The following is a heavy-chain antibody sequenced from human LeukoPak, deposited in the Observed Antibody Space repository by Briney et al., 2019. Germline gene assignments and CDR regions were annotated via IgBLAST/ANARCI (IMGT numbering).Heavy chain of an antibody. CDR2: IYYTGTT. J-gene: IGHJ4*02. Sequence: SEILSLTCAVSGASIISGGFYWGWIRQHPGKGLEWIGSIYYTGTTYYNPSLKSRFTISVDTSENHFSLTLTSVTAADTAVYYCAREYTNYYDSSGYYYYFDYWGQGSLVTVSS. V-gene: IGHV4-31*11. CDR1: GASIISGGFY. D-gene: IGHD3-22*01. CDR3: AREYTNYYDSSGYYYYFDY.